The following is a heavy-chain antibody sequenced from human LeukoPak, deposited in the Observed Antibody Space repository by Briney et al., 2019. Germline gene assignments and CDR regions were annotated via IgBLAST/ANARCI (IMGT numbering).Heavy chain of an antibody. V-gene: IGHV3-53*04. CDR3: ARDLRGGNFDS. CDR2: IYSGETT. Sequence: AGGSLRLSCAASEFTVSSNYMSWVRQAPGKGLEWVSVIYSGETTYYTDSVKGRFTISRHNSRNTLYLQMNSLRAEDTAVYYCARDLRGGNFDSWGQGILVTVSS. D-gene: IGHD2-15*01. J-gene: IGHJ4*02. CDR1: EFTVSSNY.